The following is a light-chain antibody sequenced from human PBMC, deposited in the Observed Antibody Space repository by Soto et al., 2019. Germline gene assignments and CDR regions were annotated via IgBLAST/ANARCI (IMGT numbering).Light chain of an antibody. Sequence: QSALTQTPSASGSPGQSVTISCTGTRSDVGGYNFVSWYQHHPGKAPKLIIYEVNKRPSGVPDRFSGSKSGNTASLPVSGLQAEDEADYYCNSYAGSNNYGFGTGTKLTVL. CDR3: NSYAGSNNYG. CDR2: EVN. V-gene: IGLV2-8*01. CDR1: RSDVGGYNF. J-gene: IGLJ1*01.